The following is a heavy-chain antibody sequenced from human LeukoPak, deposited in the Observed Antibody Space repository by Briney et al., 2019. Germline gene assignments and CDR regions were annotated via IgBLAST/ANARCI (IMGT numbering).Heavy chain of an antibody. V-gene: IGHV3-53*01. CDR1: GFIVSSNY. D-gene: IGHD4-11*01. CDR2: FYSGGST. CDR3: ARGRQCDY. J-gene: IGHJ4*02. Sequence: SGGSLRLSCAASGFIVSSNYMNWVRQAPGKGLEWVSVFYSGGSTFYADSVKGRFTISRDNSKNTLYLQMNSLRAEDTAVYYCARGRQCDYWGQGTLVTVSS.